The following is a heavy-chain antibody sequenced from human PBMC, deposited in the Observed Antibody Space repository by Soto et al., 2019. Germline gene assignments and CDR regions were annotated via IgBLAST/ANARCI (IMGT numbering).Heavy chain of an antibody. V-gene: IGHV3-21*01. CDR3: ARDPFAVVRNY. D-gene: IGHD3-3*01. CDR2: ISSSSSYI. CDR1: GFTFSSYS. J-gene: IGHJ4*02. Sequence: GGSLRLCCAASGFTFSSYSMNWVRQAPGKGLEWVSSISSSSSYIYYADSVKGRFTISRDNAKNSLYLQMNSLRAEDTAVYYCARDPFAVVRNYWGQGTLVTVSS.